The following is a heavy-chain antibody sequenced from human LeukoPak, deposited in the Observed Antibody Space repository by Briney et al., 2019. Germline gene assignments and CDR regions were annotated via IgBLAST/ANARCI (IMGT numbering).Heavy chain of an antibody. J-gene: IGHJ4*02. CDR2: IGGSDGRT. D-gene: IGHD6-19*01. CDR1: GFTFSTYA. CDR3: AKTTTGYSSGRYPGWPVDY. V-gene: IGHV3-23*01. Sequence: GGSLRLSCAASGFTFSTYAMSWVRQAPGKGLEWVSLIGGSDGRTRYADSVKGRFTISRDNSKNTLYLEMNSLRAEDTAVYYCAKTTTGYSSGRYPGWPVDYWGQGTLVTVSS.